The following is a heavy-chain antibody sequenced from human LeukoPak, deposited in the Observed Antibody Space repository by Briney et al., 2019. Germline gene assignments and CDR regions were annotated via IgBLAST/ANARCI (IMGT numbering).Heavy chain of an antibody. CDR2: ILADGIDK. Sequence: GGSLRLSCAASGFPFSNYGMHWVRQAPGKGLEWVAVILADGIDKYYADSVKGRFTISRDNSKNTLYLQMRSLRPEHTAVYYCAKDKGREGDYWGQGNLVTVSS. V-gene: IGHV3-30*18. J-gene: IGHJ4*02. CDR1: GFPFSNYG. CDR3: AKDKGREGDY.